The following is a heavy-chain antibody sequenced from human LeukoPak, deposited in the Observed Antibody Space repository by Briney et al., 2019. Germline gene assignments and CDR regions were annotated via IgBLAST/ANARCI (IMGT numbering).Heavy chain of an antibody. CDR1: GYSFTSYW. V-gene: IGHV5-51*01. Sequence: GESLKISCKGSGYSFTSYWIGWVRQMPGKGLEWMGIDTRYSPSFQGQVTISADKSISTAYLQWSSLKASDTAMYYCARAISARKSKPGYFDYWGQGTLVTVSS. CDR2: DT. J-gene: IGHJ4*03. CDR3: ARAISARKSKPGYFDY.